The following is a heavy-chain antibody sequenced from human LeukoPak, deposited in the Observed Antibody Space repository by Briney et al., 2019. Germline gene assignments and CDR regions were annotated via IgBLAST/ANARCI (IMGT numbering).Heavy chain of an antibody. Sequence: ASVKVSCETSGYSFTDYYMHWVRQAPGQGLEWMGWINPNSGGTSSAQKFQGRDTMTRDTSITTVYMEVSWLTSDDTAIYYCARADRLDGGPYLIGPWGQGTLVTVSS. J-gene: IGHJ5*02. CDR3: ARADRLDGGPYLIGP. CDR1: GYSFTDYY. D-gene: IGHD2-21*01. CDR2: INPNSGGT. V-gene: IGHV1-2*02.